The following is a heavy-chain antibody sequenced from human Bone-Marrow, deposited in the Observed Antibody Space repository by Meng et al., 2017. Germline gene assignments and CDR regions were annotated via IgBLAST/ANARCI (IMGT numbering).Heavy chain of an antibody. V-gene: IGHV3-23*01. Sequence: GESLMISCAASGFILSSYAMGWARQAPRKGLEWVSAIDSDDKTHYADSVKGRFTISRDNSKNTLYLQMNSLRAEDTAVYYCAKDVERWAFDIWGQGTTVTVSS. J-gene: IGHJ3*02. CDR2: IDSDDKT. CDR1: GFILSSYA. D-gene: IGHD1-1*01. CDR3: AKDVERWAFDI.